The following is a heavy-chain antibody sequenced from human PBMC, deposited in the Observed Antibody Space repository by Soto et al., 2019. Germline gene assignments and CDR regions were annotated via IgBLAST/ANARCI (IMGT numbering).Heavy chain of an antibody. CDR2: IIPILGIA. J-gene: IGHJ4*02. CDR3: ANLQSGDCSGGSCLMFGFDY. V-gene: IGHV1-69*02. D-gene: IGHD2-15*01. Sequence: ASVKVSCKASGGTFSSYTISWVRQAPGQGLEWMGRIIPILGIANYAQKFQGRVTITADKSTSTAYMELSSLRSEDTAVYYCANLQSGDCSGGSCLMFGFDYWGQGTLVTVSS. CDR1: GGTFSSYT.